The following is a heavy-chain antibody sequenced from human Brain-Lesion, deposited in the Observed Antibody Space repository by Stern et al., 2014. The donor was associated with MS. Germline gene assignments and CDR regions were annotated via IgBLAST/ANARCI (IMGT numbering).Heavy chain of an antibody. V-gene: IGHV1-2*02. D-gene: IGHD3-3*01. Sequence: VQLVESGAEVKKPGASVKVSCKTSGYIFTGYYIHWVRQAPGQGLEWMAWINPNTGGPKYAQKFQGRVTMSRDTSISTAYVELGSLTSDDTAVYYCARDQRGITIFGVVTDYYYLGMDVWGQGTTVTVSS. J-gene: IGHJ6*02. CDR3: ARDQRGITIFGVVTDYYYLGMDV. CDR1: GYIFTGYY. CDR2: INPNTGGP.